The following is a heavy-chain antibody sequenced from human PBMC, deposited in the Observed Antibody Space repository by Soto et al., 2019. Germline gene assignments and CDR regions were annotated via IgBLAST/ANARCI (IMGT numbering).Heavy chain of an antibody. D-gene: IGHD3-9*01. V-gene: IGHV4-31*03. CDR3: ARDPKGTGYDILTYFDY. CDR1: GGSISSGGYY. Sequence: SETLSLTCTVSGGSISSGGYYWSWIRQHPGKGLEWIGYIYYSGSTYYNPSLKSRVTISVDTSKNQFSLKLSSVTAADTAVYYCARDPKGTGYDILTYFDYWGQGTLVTVSS. CDR2: IYYSGST. J-gene: IGHJ4*02.